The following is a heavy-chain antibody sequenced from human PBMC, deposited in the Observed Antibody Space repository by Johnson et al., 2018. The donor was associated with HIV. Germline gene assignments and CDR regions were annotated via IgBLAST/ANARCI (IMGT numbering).Heavy chain of an antibody. CDR1: GFTFSSYA. Sequence: VQLAESGGGVVQPGRSLRLSCAASGFTFSSYAMHWVRQTPGKGLEWVAVISYDGSIKYYAASGKGRLTIPRDNTKRSLYLQMNSLRAEDTAVYYCARPDTYRYTDGRVGAFDIWGQGTVVTVSP. CDR2: ISYDGSIK. V-gene: IGHV3-30*04. CDR3: ARPDTYRYTDGRVGAFDI. J-gene: IGHJ3*02. D-gene: IGHD2-8*01.